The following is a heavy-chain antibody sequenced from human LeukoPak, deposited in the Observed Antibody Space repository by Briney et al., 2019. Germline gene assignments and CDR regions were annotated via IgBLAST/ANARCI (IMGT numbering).Heavy chain of an antibody. Sequence: SVKVSCKASGGTFSSYAISWVRQAPGQGLKWMGRIIPIFGTANYAQKFQGRVTITTDESTSTAYMELSSLRSEDTAVYYCARVRITMVRGVISRDAFDIWGQGTMVTVSS. CDR1: GGTFSSYA. V-gene: IGHV1-69*05. CDR3: ARVRITMVRGVISRDAFDI. CDR2: IIPIFGTA. D-gene: IGHD3-10*01. J-gene: IGHJ3*02.